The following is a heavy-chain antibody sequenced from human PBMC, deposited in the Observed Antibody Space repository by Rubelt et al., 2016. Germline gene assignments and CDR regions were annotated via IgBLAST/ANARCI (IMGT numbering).Heavy chain of an antibody. Sequence: QVQLQESGPGLVKPSETLSLTCTVSGGSISSYYWSWIRQHTGKGLEWIGEINHSGSTNYNPSLKGRVTISVDPSKNHVSLKRSSVTAADTAVYYCARGKAAAGTDYWGQGTLVTVSS. J-gene: IGHJ4*02. CDR1: GGSISSYY. CDR2: INHSGST. D-gene: IGHD6-13*01. CDR3: ARGKAAAGTDY. V-gene: IGHV4-59*12.